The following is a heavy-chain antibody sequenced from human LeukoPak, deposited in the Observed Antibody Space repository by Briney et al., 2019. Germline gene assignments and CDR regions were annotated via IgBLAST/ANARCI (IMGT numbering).Heavy chain of an antibody. D-gene: IGHD3-22*01. CDR3: AKRGVVIRVILVGFHKEAYYFDS. CDR1: GFTFSDYY. Sequence: GGSLRLSCAASGFTFSDYYMSWIRQAPGKGLEWVSYISSSGSTIYYADAVKGRFTISRDNAKNTLFLQMNSLRVEDTAVYFCAKRGVVIRVILVGFHKEAYYFDSWGQGALVTVSS. J-gene: IGHJ4*02. V-gene: IGHV3-11*01. CDR2: ISSSGSTI.